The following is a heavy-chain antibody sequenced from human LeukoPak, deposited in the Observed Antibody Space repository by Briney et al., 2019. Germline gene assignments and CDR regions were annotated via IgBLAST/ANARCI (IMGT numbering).Heavy chain of an antibody. D-gene: IGHD2-15*01. Sequence: KPSETLSLTCAISGYSISSGYYWGWIRQPPGKGLEWIGSIYHSGSTYYNPSLKSRVTISVDTSKNQFSLKLSSVTAADTAVYYCARGILQYRPHSSRGYYMDVWGKGTTVTVSS. CDR2: IYHSGST. CDR3: ARGILQYRPHSSRGYYMDV. J-gene: IGHJ6*03. V-gene: IGHV4-38-2*01. CDR1: GYSISSGYY.